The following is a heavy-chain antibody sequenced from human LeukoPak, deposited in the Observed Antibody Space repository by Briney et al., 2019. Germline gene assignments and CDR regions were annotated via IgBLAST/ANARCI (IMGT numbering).Heavy chain of an antibody. V-gene: IGHV3-66*01. CDR3: ARDQYSYAHAAR. CDR1: GFTVSSNY. D-gene: IGHD5-18*01. Sequence: GGSLRLSCAASGFTVSSNYMSWVRRAPGKGLEWVSVIYSGGTTYYADSVKGRFTISRDNSKNTLHLQMNSLRAEDTAVYYCARDQYSYAHAARWGQGTLVTVSS. CDR2: IYSGGTT. J-gene: IGHJ4*02.